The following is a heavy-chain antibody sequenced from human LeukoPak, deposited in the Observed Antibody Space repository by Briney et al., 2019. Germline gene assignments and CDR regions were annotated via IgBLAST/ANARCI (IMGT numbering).Heavy chain of an antibody. CDR2: INDFGDDT. D-gene: IGHD2-21*02. CDR1: GFTFSSYA. Sequence: GGSLRLSCAASGFTFSSYAMSWVRQAPGKGLEWVSTINDFGDDTYYADSVKGRFTISRDNSKNTLYLQVNGLRAEDTAVYYCAREGSAVVTAIPGYWGQGTLVTVSS. CDR3: AREGSAVVTAIPGY. V-gene: IGHV3-23*01. J-gene: IGHJ4*02.